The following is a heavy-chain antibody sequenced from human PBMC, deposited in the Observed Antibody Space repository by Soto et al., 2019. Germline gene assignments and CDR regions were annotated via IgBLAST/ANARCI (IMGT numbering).Heavy chain of an antibody. CDR2: IVVGSGNT. J-gene: IGHJ6*02. V-gene: IGHV1-58*01. CDR3: AAGLVLWFGEFPDYYYYGMDV. D-gene: IGHD3-10*01. CDR1: GFTFTSSA. Sequence: SVKVSCKASGFTFTSSAVQWVRQARGQRLEWIGWIVVGSGNTNYAQKFQERVTITRDMSTSTAYMEPSSLRSEDTAVYYCAAGLVLWFGEFPDYYYYGMDVWGQGTTVTVSS.